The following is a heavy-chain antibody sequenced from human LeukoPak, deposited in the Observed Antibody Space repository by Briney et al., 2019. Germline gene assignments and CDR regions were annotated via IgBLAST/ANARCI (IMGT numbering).Heavy chain of an antibody. V-gene: IGHV1-18*01. CDR3: ARAPRPSYESSGYYLDY. J-gene: IGHJ4*02. D-gene: IGHD3-22*01. CDR1: GYAFTTYD. Sequence: ASVKVSCKASGYAFTTYDISWVRQAPGQGLEWVGWISTYHGNTNYAQNFQGRVTMTTETPTSTASTELRSLRSDDTAVYYCARAPRPSYESSGYYLDYWGQGTLVTVSS. CDR2: ISTYHGNT.